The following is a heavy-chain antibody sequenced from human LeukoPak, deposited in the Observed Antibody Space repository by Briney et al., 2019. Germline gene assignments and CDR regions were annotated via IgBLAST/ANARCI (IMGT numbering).Heavy chain of an antibody. CDR3: AKELGDCSGGSCYSAFYYYMDV. Sequence: GGSLRLSCAASGFTFSSYGMHWVRQAPGKGLEWVAFIRYDGSNKYYADSVKGRFTISRDNSKNTLYLQMNSLRAEDTAVYYCAKELGDCSGGSCYSAFYYYMDVWGKGTTVTISS. CDR1: GFTFSSYG. V-gene: IGHV3-30*02. J-gene: IGHJ6*03. D-gene: IGHD2-15*01. CDR2: IRYDGSNK.